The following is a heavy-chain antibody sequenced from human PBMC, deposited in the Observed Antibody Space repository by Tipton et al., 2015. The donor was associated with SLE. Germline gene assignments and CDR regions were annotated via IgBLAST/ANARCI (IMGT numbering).Heavy chain of an antibody. V-gene: IGHV4-34*01. Sequence: TLSLTCAVYGGSFSGYYWSWIRQPPGEGLEWIGEINHSGSTNYNPSLKSRVTISVDTSKNQFSLKLSSVTAADTAVYYCAIEMSAYDFWSGGDRYYYMDVWGKGTTVTVSS. J-gene: IGHJ6*03. CDR1: GGSFSGYY. CDR2: INHSGST. CDR3: AIEMSAYDFWSGGDRYYYMDV. D-gene: IGHD3-3*01.